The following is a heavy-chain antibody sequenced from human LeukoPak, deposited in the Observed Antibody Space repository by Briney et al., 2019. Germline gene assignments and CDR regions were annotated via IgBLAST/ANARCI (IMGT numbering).Heavy chain of an antibody. CDR3: ARGNGDYAEDY. D-gene: IGHD4-17*01. CDR1: GYSISSGYY. J-gene: IGHJ4*02. Sequence: SETLSLTCTVSGYSISSGYYWGWIRQPPGKGLEWIGSIYHSGSTYYNPSLKSRVTISVDTSKNQFSLKLSSVTAAGTAVYYCARGNGDYAEDYWGQGTLVTVSS. V-gene: IGHV4-38-2*02. CDR2: IYHSGST.